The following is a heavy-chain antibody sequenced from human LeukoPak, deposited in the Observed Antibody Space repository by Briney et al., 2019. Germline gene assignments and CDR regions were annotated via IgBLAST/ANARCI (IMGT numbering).Heavy chain of an antibody. CDR3: ARDRLLFDY. V-gene: IGHV4-59*01. CDR2: IYYSGST. D-gene: IGHD2/OR15-2a*01. Sequence: SETLSLTCTVSGGSISSYYWSWIRQPPGKGLEWIGYIYYSGSTNYNPSLKSRVTISVDTSKNQFSLKLSSVTAADTAVYYCARDRLLFDYWGQETLVTVSS. J-gene: IGHJ4*02. CDR1: GGSISSYY.